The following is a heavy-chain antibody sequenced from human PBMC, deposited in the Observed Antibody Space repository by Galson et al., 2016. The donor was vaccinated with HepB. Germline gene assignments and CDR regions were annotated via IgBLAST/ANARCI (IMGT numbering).Heavy chain of an antibody. CDR2: IWYDGSKK. V-gene: IGHV3-33*01. J-gene: IGHJ6*02. CDR3: ARDGIPSPQDIGGRLPPPYYYGMDG. D-gene: IGHD6-6*01. Sequence: SLRLSCAASGFTFSNYGMHWVRQAPGKGLEWVALIWYDGSKKYYAESVKGRLTISRDNSKNTLDLQMNSLRAEETAVYYCARDGIPSPQDIGGRLPPPYYYGMDGWGQGTAVTVSS. CDR1: GFTFSNYG.